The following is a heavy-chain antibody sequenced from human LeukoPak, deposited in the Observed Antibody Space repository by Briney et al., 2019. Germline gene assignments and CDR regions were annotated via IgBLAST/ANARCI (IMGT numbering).Heavy chain of an antibody. CDR1: EFTFSSFA. J-gene: IGHJ4*02. D-gene: IGHD3-22*01. Sequence: PGGSLRLSCAASEFTFSSFAMSWVRQAPGKGLEWVSRVSGSGDSTYYADSVKGRFSISRDNSKNTLYLQMNNLRAEDTAVYYCARDGSGYGSFDYWGRGTLVTVSS. V-gene: IGHV3-23*01. CDR2: VSGSGDST. CDR3: ARDGSGYGSFDY.